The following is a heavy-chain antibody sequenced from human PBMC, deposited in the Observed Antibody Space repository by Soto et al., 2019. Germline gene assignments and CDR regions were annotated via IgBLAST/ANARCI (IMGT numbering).Heavy chain of an antibody. CDR1: GGSIDGRN. CDR3: VRPGFGNLHGLVDV. Sequence: QVQLQESGPGLVKPSETLSLTCTVSGGSIDGRNCAWIRQPPGKGLEWLGYVYYDGGSSYNPSVRSRLTLSMDTSKSQFSLLWRSVTAADTAVYYCVRPGFGNLHGLVDVWGRGTTVTVSS. CDR2: VYYDGGS. V-gene: IGHV4-59*08. J-gene: IGHJ6*02. D-gene: IGHD3-10*01.